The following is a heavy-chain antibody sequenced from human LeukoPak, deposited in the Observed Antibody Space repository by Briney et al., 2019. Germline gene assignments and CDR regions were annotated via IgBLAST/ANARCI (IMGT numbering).Heavy chain of an antibody. V-gene: IGHV1-46*01. CDR3: ARDHFDSSGYYYLLGNFEH. CDR2: INPSGGGT. D-gene: IGHD3-22*01. Sequence: ASVKVSCKASGYTFTNYYVHWVRQAPGQGLEWMGIINPSGGGTSYALKFQGRVTMTRDTSTSTAYMELSSLRSEDTAVYYCARDHFDSSGYYYLLGNFEHWGQGTLVTVSS. J-gene: IGHJ1*01. CDR1: GYTFTNYY.